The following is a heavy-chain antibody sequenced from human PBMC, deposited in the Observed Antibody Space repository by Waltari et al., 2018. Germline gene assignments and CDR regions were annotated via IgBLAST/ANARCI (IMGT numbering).Heavy chain of an antibody. CDR2: IFYTGNV. Sequence: QLQLQESGPGLVKPSETLSLTCNVSNGSISTNTYYWAWIRQPPGKGLEWIGSIFYTGNVYYNPSLQSRVPMAVDTSRNQFSLKLRSVTAADTAVYYCAGRPLYTVVWHGFDYWGRGALVTVSS. CDR3: AGRPLYTVVWHGFDY. V-gene: IGHV4-39*07. J-gene: IGHJ4*02. CDR1: NGSISTNTYY. D-gene: IGHD2-2*02.